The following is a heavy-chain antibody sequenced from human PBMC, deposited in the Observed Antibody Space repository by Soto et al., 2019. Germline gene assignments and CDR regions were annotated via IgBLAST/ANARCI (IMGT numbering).Heavy chain of an antibody. J-gene: IGHJ6*02. CDR3: AKGEYSKSSFSYYYGMDV. V-gene: IGHV3-30*18. D-gene: IGHD6-6*01. CDR1: GFTFSSYG. Sequence: LRLSCAASGFTFSSYGMRWVRQAPGKGLEWVAIISYDGKTKYYGDSVKGRFIISRDNSKNTLYVQMNSLRAEDTAVYYCAKGEYSKSSFSYYYGMDVWGQGTTVTVS. CDR2: ISYDGKTK.